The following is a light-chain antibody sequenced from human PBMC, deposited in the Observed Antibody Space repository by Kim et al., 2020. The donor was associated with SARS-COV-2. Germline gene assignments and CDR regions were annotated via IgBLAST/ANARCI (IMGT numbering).Light chain of an antibody. Sequence: ASVGDRVTITCQASLDISNSLKWYQQRPGKAPKLLIYDASRLVTGAPSRFSGSGFATDFTFTITNLQPEDVATYYCQQYDNLPQTFGAGTKVDIK. CDR1: LDISNS. J-gene: IGKJ4*01. CDR3: QQYDNLPQT. V-gene: IGKV1-33*01. CDR2: DAS.